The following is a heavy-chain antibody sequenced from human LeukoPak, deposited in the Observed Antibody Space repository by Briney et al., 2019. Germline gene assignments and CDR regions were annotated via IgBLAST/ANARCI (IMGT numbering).Heavy chain of an antibody. CDR2: MNPNSGNT. J-gene: IGHJ6*03. Sequence: ASVKVSCKASGYTFTSYDINWVRQATGQGLEWMGWMNPNSGNTGYAQKFQGRVTMTRNTSISTAYMELSSLRSEDTAVYYCARGSPETGYSGYDWLRKYYYYYMDVWGKGTTVTISS. CDR3: ARGSPETGYSGYDWLRKYYYYYMDV. CDR1: GYTFTSYD. D-gene: IGHD5-12*01. V-gene: IGHV1-8*01.